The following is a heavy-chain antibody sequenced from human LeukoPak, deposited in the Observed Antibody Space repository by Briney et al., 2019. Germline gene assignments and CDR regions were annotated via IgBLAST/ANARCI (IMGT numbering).Heavy chain of an antibody. CDR1: GGSISSYY. CDR2: IYYSGST. D-gene: IGHD3-10*01. Sequence: PSETLSLTCTVSGGSISSYYWSWIRQPPGKGLEWIGYIYYSGSTNYNPSLKSRVTISVDTSKNQFSLKLSSVTAADTAVYYCARERPGKPFDYWGQGTLVTVCS. CDR3: ARERPGKPFDY. J-gene: IGHJ4*02. V-gene: IGHV4-59*01.